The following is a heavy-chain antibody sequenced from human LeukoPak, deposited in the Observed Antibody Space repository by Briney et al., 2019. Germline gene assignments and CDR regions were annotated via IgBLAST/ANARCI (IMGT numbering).Heavy chain of an antibody. CDR2: INHSGST. J-gene: IGHJ5*02. CDR3: ARQMPMNYGGNSSAPSVWFDP. D-gene: IGHD4-23*01. CDR1: GGSFSGYY. V-gene: IGHV4-34*01. Sequence: PSETLSLTCAVYGGSFSGYYWSWIRQPPGKGLEWIGEINHSGSTNYNPSLKSRVTISVDTSKNQFSLKLSSVTAADTAVYYCARQMPMNYGGNSSAPSVWFDPWGQGTLVTVSS.